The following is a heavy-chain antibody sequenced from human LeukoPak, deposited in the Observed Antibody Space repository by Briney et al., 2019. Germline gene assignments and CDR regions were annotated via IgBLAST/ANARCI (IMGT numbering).Heavy chain of an antibody. V-gene: IGHV1-18*01. J-gene: IGHJ3*02. D-gene: IGHD3-22*01. Sequence: GASVKVSCKASGYTFTTYNINWVRQAPGQGLEWMGWISGYNGNTNYAQKLQGRVTMTTDTSTSTAYMELRSLKSDDTAVYYCAGVRGITMIVVAGVAFDIWGQGTMVTVSS. CDR1: GYTFTTYN. CDR3: AGVRGITMIVVAGVAFDI. CDR2: ISGYNGNT.